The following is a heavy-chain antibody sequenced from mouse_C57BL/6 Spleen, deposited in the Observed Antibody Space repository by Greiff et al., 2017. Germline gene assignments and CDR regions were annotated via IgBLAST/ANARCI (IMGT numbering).Heavy chain of an antibody. CDR1: GYTFTSYW. Sequence: QVQLKQPGAELVRPGSSVKLSCKASGYTFTSYWMHWVKQRPIQGLEWIGNIDPSDSETHYNQKFKAKATLTVEKSSSTAYMQLSSLTSEDTAVDYGAREGEYYFDYWGQGTTRTVSS. CDR2: IDPSDSET. V-gene: IGHV1-52*01. CDR3: AREGEYYFDY. J-gene: IGHJ2*01.